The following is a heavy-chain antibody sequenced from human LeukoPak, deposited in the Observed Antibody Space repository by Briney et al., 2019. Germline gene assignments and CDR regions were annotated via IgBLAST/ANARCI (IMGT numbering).Heavy chain of an antibody. CDR3: ARTLGVPSAFDP. V-gene: IGHV3-74*01. CDR2: INRYGSST. D-gene: IGHD2-2*01. Sequence: GGSLRLSCAASGFTFRNFWMHWVRQAPGKGLLWVSRINRYGSSTTYADSVTGRFSISRNHAKNTLYLQMNSLRADEAAVNYCARTLGVPSAFDPWGKGILVTVAS. J-gene: IGHJ5*02. CDR1: GFTFRNFW.